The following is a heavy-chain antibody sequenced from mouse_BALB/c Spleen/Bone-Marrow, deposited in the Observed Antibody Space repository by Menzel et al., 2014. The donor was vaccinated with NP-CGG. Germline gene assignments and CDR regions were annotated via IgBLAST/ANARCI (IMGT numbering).Heavy chain of an antibody. D-gene: IGHD1-1*01. CDR3: ARRGGHGWYAMDY. CDR2: IYWVDNK. Sequence: QVTLKVCGPGILQPSQTLSLTCSFSGFSLSTSGMGVSWIRQPSGRGLEGLAHIYWVDNKRYNPPLKRRHTISKDTSSNRAFIKITSVDGADTTTYYCARRGGHGWYAMDYWGQGISVTVSS. CDR1: GFSLSTSGMG. J-gene: IGHJ4*01. V-gene: IGHV8-12*01.